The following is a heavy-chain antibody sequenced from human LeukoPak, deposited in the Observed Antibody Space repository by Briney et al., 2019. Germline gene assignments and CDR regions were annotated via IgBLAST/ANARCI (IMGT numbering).Heavy chain of an antibody. Sequence: PSETLSLTCTVSGGSISSYYWSWIRQPPGKGLEWIGYIYYSGSTNCNPSLKSRVTISVDTSKNQFSLKLSSVTAADTAVYYCARDRLYSGTFDYWGQGTLVTVSS. J-gene: IGHJ4*02. D-gene: IGHD2-8*01. CDR3: ARDRLYSGTFDY. V-gene: IGHV4-59*01. CDR1: GGSISSYY. CDR2: IYYSGST.